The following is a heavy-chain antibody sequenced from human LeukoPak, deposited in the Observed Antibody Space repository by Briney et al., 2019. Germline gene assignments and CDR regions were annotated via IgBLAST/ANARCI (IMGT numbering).Heavy chain of an antibody. CDR2: ISYDGSNK. D-gene: IGHD7-27*01. V-gene: IGHV3-30*18. CDR1: GFTLSSYG. CDR3: AKEFILELGYDY. J-gene: IGHJ4*02. Sequence: GGSLRLSCAASGFTLSSYGMHWVRQAPGKGLEWVAVISYDGSNKYYADSVKGRFTISRDNSKNTLYLQMNSLRAEDTAVYYCAKEFILELGYDYWGQGTLVTVSS.